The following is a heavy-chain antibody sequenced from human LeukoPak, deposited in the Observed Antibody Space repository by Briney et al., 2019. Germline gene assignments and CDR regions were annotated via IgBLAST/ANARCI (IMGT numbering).Heavy chain of an antibody. Sequence: AGSLRLSCAASGFTFNNYAMSWVRQAPGKGLEWVSAISASGGSTYYADSVKGRFTISRDNSKNTLYLQMNSLRAEDTAVYYCAKDSNYESRPRYFDYWGQGTLVTVSS. J-gene: IGHJ4*02. CDR3: AKDSNYESRPRYFDY. CDR1: GFTFNNYA. V-gene: IGHV3-23*01. CDR2: ISASGGST. D-gene: IGHD3-22*01.